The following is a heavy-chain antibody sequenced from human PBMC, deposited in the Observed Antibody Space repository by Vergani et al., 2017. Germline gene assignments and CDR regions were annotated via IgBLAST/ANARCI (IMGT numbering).Heavy chain of an antibody. CDR1: GYTFTNYG. V-gene: IGHV1-18*01. CDR3: ARALLRYLGLRWFDP. CDR2: ISAYNDNT. D-gene: IGHD3-9*01. J-gene: IGHJ5*02. Sequence: QVHLVQSGAEVKKPGASVKVSCKASGYTFTNYGISWMRQAPGQGLEWMGWISAYNDNTNYAQKLQGRVTMTTDTSTSTAYMELRSLRSDDTAVYYCARALLRYLGLRWFDPWGQGTLVTVSS.